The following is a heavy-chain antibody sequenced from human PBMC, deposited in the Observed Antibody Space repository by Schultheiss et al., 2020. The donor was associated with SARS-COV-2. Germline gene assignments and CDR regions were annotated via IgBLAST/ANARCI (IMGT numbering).Heavy chain of an antibody. D-gene: IGHD6-13*01. J-gene: IGHJ4*02. Sequence: GGSLRLSCSASGFTFSSYAMHWVRQAPGKGLEYVSAISSNGGSTYYADSVKGRFTISRDNSKNTLYLQMNSLRAEDTAVYYCAKEEWIAAAGTGHYWGQGTLVTVSS. CDR1: GFTFSSYA. CDR2: ISSNGGST. CDR3: AKEEWIAAAGTGHY. V-gene: IGHV3-64*04.